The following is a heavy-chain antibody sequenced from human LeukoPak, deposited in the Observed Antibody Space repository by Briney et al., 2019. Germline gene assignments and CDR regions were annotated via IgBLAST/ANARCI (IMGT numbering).Heavy chain of an antibody. J-gene: IGHJ3*02. CDR2: ISSSSSYI. Sequence: GGSLRLSCAASGFTFSSYAMSWVRQAPGKGLEWVSSISSSSSYIYYADSVKGRFTISRGNAKNSLYLQMNSLRAEDTAVYYCARDIPYYYDSSGYSPSGAFDIWGQGTMVTVSS. D-gene: IGHD3-22*01. CDR3: ARDIPYYYDSSGYSPSGAFDI. CDR1: GFTFSSYA. V-gene: IGHV3-21*01.